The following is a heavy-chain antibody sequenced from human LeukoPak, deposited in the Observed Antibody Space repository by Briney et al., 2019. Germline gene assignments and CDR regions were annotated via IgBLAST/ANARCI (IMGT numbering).Heavy chain of an antibody. Sequence: PSETLSLTCTVSGGSISSYYWSWIRQPPGKGLEWIGEINHSGSTNYNPSLKSRVTISVDTSKNQFSLKLSSVTAADTAVYYCARLLNYYMDVWGKGTTVTVSS. CDR2: INHSGST. J-gene: IGHJ6*03. CDR3: ARLLNYYMDV. CDR1: GGSISSYY. V-gene: IGHV4-34*01.